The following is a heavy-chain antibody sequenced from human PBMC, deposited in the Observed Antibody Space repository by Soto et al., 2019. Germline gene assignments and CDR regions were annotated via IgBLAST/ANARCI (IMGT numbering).Heavy chain of an antibody. CDR1: GFTFSSYS. D-gene: IGHD3-3*01. V-gene: IGHV3-48*02. CDR2: ISSSSSTI. Sequence: PGGSLRLSCAASGFTFSSYSMNWVRQAPGKGLEWVSYISSSSSTIYYADSVKGRFTISRDNAKNSLYLQMNSLRDEDTAVYYCAREDYDFWSGTVHYYGMDVWGQGTTVTVSS. CDR3: AREDYDFWSGTVHYYGMDV. J-gene: IGHJ6*02.